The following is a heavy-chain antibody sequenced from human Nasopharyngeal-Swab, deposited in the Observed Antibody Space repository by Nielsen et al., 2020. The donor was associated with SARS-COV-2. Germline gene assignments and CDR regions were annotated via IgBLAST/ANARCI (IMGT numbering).Heavy chain of an antibody. V-gene: IGHV4-59*08. CDR3: TRHRYGDYVSEY. CDR2: VYYFGST. Sequence: SETLSLTCTVSGGSIRGYYWSWIRQPPGRGLEWMGYVYYFGSTDYNPSLKSRVTTSVDTSKNQVSLKLTSLTAADTAVYYCTRHRYGDYVSEYWGQGTLVTVSS. D-gene: IGHD4-17*01. J-gene: IGHJ4*02. CDR1: GGSIRGYY.